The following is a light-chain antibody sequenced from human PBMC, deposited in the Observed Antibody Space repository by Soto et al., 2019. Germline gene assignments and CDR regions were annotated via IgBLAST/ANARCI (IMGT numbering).Light chain of an antibody. CDR1: QSVSSY. CDR2: DAS. J-gene: IGKJ2*01. V-gene: IGKV3-11*01. CDR3: QQRSNGHP. Sequence: EIVLTQSPATLSLSPGERATLSCRASQSVSSYLAWYQQKPGQAPRLLIYDASNRATGIPARFSGSGSGTDFTLTISSLEPEDFAVYYCQQRSNGHPFGQGTKLEIK.